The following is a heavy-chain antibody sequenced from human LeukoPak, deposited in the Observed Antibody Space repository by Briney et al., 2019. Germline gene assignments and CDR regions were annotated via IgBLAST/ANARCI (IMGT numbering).Heavy chain of an antibody. D-gene: IGHD3-3*01. J-gene: IGHJ4*02. CDR3: ATDRGWRTSGYYLYYFEY. V-gene: IGHV3-11*04. CDR2: ISSSSSII. CDR1: GFTFSDYY. Sequence: PGGSLRLSCAASGFTFSDYYMSWIRQVPGKGLEWISYISSSSSIIYYADSVKGRFTISRDNAQNSLYLQMSSLRAEDTAVYYCATDRGWRTSGYYLYYFEYWGQGTLVTFSS.